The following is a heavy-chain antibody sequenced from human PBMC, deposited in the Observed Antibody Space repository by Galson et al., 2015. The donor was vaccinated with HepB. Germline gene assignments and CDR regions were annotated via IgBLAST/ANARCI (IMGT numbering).Heavy chain of an antibody. CDR1: GFTVSSNY. CDR2: IYSGGST. V-gene: IGHV3-66*01. J-gene: IGHJ2*01. Sequence: SLRLSCAASGFTVSSNYMSWVRQAPGKGLEWVSAIYSGGSTYYADSVKGRFTISRDNSKNTLYLQMNSLRAEDTAVYYCARIRTWIQLWLREGGYWYFDLWGRGTLVTVSS. CDR3: ARIRTWIQLWLREGGYWYFDL. D-gene: IGHD5-18*01.